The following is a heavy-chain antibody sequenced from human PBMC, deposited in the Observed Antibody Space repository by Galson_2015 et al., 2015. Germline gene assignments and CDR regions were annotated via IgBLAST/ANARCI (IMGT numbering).Heavy chain of an antibody. D-gene: IGHD3-16*02. Sequence: SLRLSCAASGFTFSSYWMSWVRQAPGKGLEWVANIKQDGSEKYYVDSVKGRFTISRDNAKNSLYLQMNSLRAEDTAVYYCARLSYDYVWGSYLTGFDYWGQGTLVTVSS. CDR2: IKQDGSEK. CDR1: GFTFSSYW. CDR3: ARLSYDYVWGSYLTGFDY. J-gene: IGHJ4*02. V-gene: IGHV3-7*03.